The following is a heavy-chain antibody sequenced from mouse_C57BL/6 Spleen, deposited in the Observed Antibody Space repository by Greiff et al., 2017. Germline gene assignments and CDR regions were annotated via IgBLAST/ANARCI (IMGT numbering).Heavy chain of an antibody. V-gene: IGHV6-6*01. J-gene: IGHJ3*01. CDR3: TGYYGSSYEFAY. Sequence: EVQLMESGGGLVQPGGSMKLSCAASGFTFSDAWMDWVRQSPEKGLEWVAEIRNKANNHATYYAVSVKGRFTISRDDSKSSVYLQMNSLRAEDTGIYYCTGYYGSSYEFAYWGQGTLVTVSA. CDR2: IRNKANNHAT. CDR1: GFTFSDAW. D-gene: IGHD1-1*01.